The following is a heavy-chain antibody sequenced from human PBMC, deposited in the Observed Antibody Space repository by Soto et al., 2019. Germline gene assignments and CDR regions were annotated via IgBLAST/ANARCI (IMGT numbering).Heavy chain of an antibody. J-gene: IGHJ4*02. V-gene: IGHV1-69*02. CDR1: GGTFSSYT. Sequence: QVQLVQSGAEVKKPGSSVKVSCKASGGTFSSYTISWVRQAPGQGLEWMGRIIPILGIANYAQKFQGRVTITADKATSTAYRELSSLRSEDTAVYYCARGRDGYTEEFDYWGQGTLVTVSS. D-gene: IGHD5-12*01. CDR2: IIPILGIA. CDR3: ARGRDGYTEEFDY.